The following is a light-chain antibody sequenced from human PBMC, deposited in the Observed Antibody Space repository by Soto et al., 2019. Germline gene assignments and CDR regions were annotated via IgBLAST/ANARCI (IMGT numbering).Light chain of an antibody. J-gene: IGKJ1*01. V-gene: IGKV3-20*01. CDR3: HQYGRSPRGT. CDR2: GAS. Sequence: DIVLTQSPGTLSSSPGGRATLSCRASQSDTDNYLAWYQQKPGQAPRLLIYGASSRATGIPDRFSGSGSGTDFTLTISRLEPEDFAMYYCHQYGRSPRGTFGQGTKVEIK. CDR1: QSDTDNY.